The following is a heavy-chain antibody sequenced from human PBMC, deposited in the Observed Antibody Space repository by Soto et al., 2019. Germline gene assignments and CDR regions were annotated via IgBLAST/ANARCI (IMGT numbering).Heavy chain of an antibody. J-gene: IGHJ6*03. D-gene: IGHD3-3*01. CDR2: IYYSGST. CDR1: GGSISSYY. CDR3: ARGWYYDFWSGYYTGAGYYYYYMDV. Sequence: SETLSLTCTVSGGSISSYYWSWIRQPPGKGLEWIGYIYYSGSTNYNPSLKSRVTISVDTSKNQFSLKLSSVTAADTAVYYCARGWYYDFWSGYYTGAGYYYYYMDVWGKGTTVTVSS. V-gene: IGHV4-59*08.